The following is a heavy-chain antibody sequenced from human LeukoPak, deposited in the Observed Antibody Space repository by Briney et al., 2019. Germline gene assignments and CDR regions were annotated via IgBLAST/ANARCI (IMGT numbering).Heavy chain of an antibody. D-gene: IGHD5-12*01. Sequence: SVKVSCKASGGTFSSYAISWVRQAPGQGLEWMGGIIPIFGTANYAQKFQGRVTITADESTSTAYMELSSLRSEDTAVYYCARGRGYSGYDHWAAFDIWGQGTMVTVSS. V-gene: IGHV1-69*13. CDR3: ARGRGYSGYDHWAAFDI. CDR1: GGTFSSYA. CDR2: IIPIFGTA. J-gene: IGHJ3*02.